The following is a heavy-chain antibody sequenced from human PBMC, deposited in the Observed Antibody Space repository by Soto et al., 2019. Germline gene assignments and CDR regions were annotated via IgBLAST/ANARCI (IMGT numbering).Heavy chain of an antibody. J-gene: IGHJ6*02. D-gene: IGHD5-12*01. CDR2: IYYSGST. CDR1: GGSISSGDYY. CDR3: ARETMATMGHYYYYGMDV. Sequence: SETLSLTCTVSGGSISSGDYYWSWIRQPPGKGLEWIGYIYYSGSTYYNPSLKSRVTISVDTSKNQFSLKLSSVTAADTAVYYCARETMATMGHYYYYGMDVWGQGTTVTVSS. V-gene: IGHV4-30-4*01.